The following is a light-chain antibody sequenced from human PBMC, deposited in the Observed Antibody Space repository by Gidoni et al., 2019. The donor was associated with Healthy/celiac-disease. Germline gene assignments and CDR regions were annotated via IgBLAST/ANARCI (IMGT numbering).Light chain of an antibody. CDR1: PSISSW. CDR3: QQYNSYPL. J-gene: IGKJ2*01. V-gene: IGKV1-5*01. Sequence: DIQMTQSPSTLSASVGDRVTITCRASPSISSWLAWYQQKPGKAPKLLIYDASSLESGAPSRFSGSGSGTEFTLTISSLQPDDFATYYCQQYNSYPLFGQGTKLEIK. CDR2: DAS.